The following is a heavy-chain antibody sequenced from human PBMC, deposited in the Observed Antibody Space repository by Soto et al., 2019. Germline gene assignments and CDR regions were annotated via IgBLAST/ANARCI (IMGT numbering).Heavy chain of an antibody. CDR2: ISKDGSNK. CDR1: GFTFSGYG. V-gene: IGHV3-30*03. CDR3: AIDYYGA. J-gene: IGHJ5*02. D-gene: IGHD4-17*01. Sequence: GGSLRLSCAASGFTFSGYGIHWVRQAPGKGLEWVAVISKDGSNKIYADSVKGRFTISRDNSKSTLYLQMNSLRAEDTAVYYCAIDYYGAWGQGTLVTVSS.